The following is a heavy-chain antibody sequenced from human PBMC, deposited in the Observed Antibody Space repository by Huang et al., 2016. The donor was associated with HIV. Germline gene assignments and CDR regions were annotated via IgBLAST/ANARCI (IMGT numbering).Heavy chain of an antibody. D-gene: IGHD6-19*01. J-gene: IGHJ4*02. V-gene: IGHV1-18*01. CDR2: ISIYNGHT. Sequence: QVHLVQSGGEVKKPGASVKVSCKASGYKFINYDITWVRQAPGQWLQWMGWISIYNGHTNYPQNLQGRVTVTTDRSTNAAYMELRNLRSDDTAVYYCARDFSSGWLDYWGQGTPVTVSS. CDR3: ARDFSSGWLDY. CDR1: GYKFINYD.